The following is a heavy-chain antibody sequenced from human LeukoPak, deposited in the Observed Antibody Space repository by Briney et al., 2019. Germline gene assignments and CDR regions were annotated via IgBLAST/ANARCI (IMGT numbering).Heavy chain of an antibody. CDR1: GFTFSTHA. CDR3: ARGKYDSSPFLQH. D-gene: IGHD3-22*01. J-gene: IGHJ1*01. Sequence: GGSLRLSCAASGFTFSTHAMHWVRQAPGLGLEWVAFVWFDGINKYYADSVKGRFTISRDNSDNTVYLQMNSLRAEDTAVYYCARGKYDSSPFLQHWGQGTLVTVSS. V-gene: IGHV3-33*01. CDR2: VWFDGINK.